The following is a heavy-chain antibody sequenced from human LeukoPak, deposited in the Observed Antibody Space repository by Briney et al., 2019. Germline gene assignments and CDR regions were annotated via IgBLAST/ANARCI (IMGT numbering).Heavy chain of an antibody. CDR1: GFTFSSYS. Sequence: GGSLRLSCAASGFTFSSYSMTWVRQAPGKGLEWVSSISSSSSYIYYADSVKGRFTISRDNAKNSLYLQMNSLRAEDTAVYYCARTVVPAATPNWFDPWGQGTLVTVSS. CDR2: ISSSSSYI. V-gene: IGHV3-21*01. D-gene: IGHD2-2*01. CDR3: ARTVVPAATPNWFDP. J-gene: IGHJ5*02.